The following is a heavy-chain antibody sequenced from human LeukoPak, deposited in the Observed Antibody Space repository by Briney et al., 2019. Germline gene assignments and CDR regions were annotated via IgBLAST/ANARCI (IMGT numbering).Heavy chain of an antibody. CDR3: AKVGSIAADFDY. CDR2: LSGSGGST. J-gene: IGHJ4*02. V-gene: IGHV3-23*01. Sequence: GASLRLSCAASGLTFSSYAMRWVRQAPGKGLEWVSDLSGSGGSTYYTDSVKGRFTISRDNTKHTLYLQINSLRAEDTAEYCSAKVGSIAADFDYWGQGTLVTVSS. D-gene: IGHD6-6*01. CDR1: GLTFSSYA.